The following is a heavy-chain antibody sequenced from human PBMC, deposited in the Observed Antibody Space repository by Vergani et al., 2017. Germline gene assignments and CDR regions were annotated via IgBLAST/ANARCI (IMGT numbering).Heavy chain of an antibody. V-gene: IGHV3-30*02. D-gene: IGHD1-26*01. J-gene: IGHJ4*02. CDR2: IGHDGSRK. CDR1: GFNFSSYG. CDR3: AKDVSLGGCAWVGAYFDH. Sequence: QVQLVESGGGVVQPGGSLRLSCAASGFNFSSYGIHWVRQAPGKGLEWVAFIGHDGSRKNYRESEMGLLTISRDNSKNTVSLQMTNLRTEDTAVYHWAKDVSLGGCAWVGAYFDHCVEGTQVTVSS.